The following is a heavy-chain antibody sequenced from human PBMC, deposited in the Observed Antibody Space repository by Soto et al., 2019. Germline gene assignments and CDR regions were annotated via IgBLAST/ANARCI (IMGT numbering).Heavy chain of an antibody. J-gene: IGHJ4*02. CDR2: IYYSGSS. Sequence: SETLSLTCTVSGGSISSYYWSWIRQPPGKGLEWIGYIYYSGSSNYNPPLKSRVTISVDTSKNQFSLKLNSVTAADTAVYYCVRYYCTSTTCYYFDYWGQGTMVTVSS. D-gene: IGHD2-2*01. CDR3: VRYYCTSTTCYYFDY. V-gene: IGHV4-59*01. CDR1: GGSISSYY.